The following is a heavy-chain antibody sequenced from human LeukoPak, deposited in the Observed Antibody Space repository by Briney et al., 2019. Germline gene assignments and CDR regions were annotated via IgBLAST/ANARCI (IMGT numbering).Heavy chain of an antibody. CDR1: GFTFSSYG. V-gene: IGHV3-30*02. CDR3: AKPLGSLAERGDFDY. D-gene: IGHD3-10*01. CDR2: IRYDGSNK. Sequence: PGGSLRLSCAASGFTFSSYGMNWVRQAPGKGLEWVAFIRYDGSNKYYADSVKGRFTISRDNSKNTLYLQMNSLRAEDTAVYYCAKPLGSLAERGDFDYWGQGTLVTVSS. J-gene: IGHJ4*02.